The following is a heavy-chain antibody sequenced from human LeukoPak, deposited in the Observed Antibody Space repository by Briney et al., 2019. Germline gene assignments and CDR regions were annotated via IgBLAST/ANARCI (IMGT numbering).Heavy chain of an antibody. V-gene: IGHV4-34*01. D-gene: IGHD5-18*01. J-gene: IGHJ4*02. Sequence: PSETLSLTCAVYGGSFSGYYWSWIRQPPGKGLEWIGEINHSGSTNYNPSLKSRVTISVDTSKNQFSLKLSSVTAADTAVYYCARVEDTAMVNDYWGQGTLVTVSS. CDR3: ARVEDTAMVNDY. CDR1: GGSFSGYY. CDR2: INHSGST.